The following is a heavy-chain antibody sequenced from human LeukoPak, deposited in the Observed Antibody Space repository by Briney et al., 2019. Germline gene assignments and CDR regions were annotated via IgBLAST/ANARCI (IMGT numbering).Heavy chain of an antibody. CDR3: AKMVREFYTISYYFDY. CDR1: GSTFRNHA. V-gene: IGHV3-23*01. Sequence: HPGGSLRLSCAASGSTFRNHAMSWVRQAPGKGLEWVSAIGDSGISTFYADSVKGRFTISRDNSKNTLYLQMNSLRAEDTAVYYCAKMVREFYTISYYFDYWGQGTLVTVSS. CDR2: IGDSGIST. J-gene: IGHJ4*02. D-gene: IGHD2-8*01.